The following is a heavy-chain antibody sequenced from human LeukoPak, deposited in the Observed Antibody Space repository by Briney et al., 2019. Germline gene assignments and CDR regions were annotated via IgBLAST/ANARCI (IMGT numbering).Heavy chain of an antibody. CDR2: INHSGST. Sequence: SETLSLTCAVYGGSFRGYYWSWIRQPPGKGLEWMGEINHSGSTNYNPSLKSRVTISVDTSKNQFSLKLSSVTAADTAVYYCARVPSPIVDKKYFQHWGQGTLVTVSS. D-gene: IGHD2-21*01. CDR3: ARVPSPIVDKKYFQH. CDR1: GGSFRGYY. J-gene: IGHJ1*01. V-gene: IGHV4-34*01.